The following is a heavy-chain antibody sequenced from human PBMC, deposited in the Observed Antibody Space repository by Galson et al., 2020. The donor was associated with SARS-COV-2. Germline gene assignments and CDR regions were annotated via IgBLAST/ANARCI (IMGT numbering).Heavy chain of an antibody. D-gene: IGHD6-19*01. CDR2: ISAYNGNT. J-gene: IGHJ5*02. CDR1: GYTFTSYG. CDR3: ARIPRPIAVAPRANNWFDP. Sequence: ASVKVSCKASGYTFTSYGISWVRQAPGQGLEWMGWISAYNGNTNYAQKLQGRVTMTTDTSTSTAYMELRSLRSDDTAVYYCARIPRPIAVAPRANNWFDPWGQGTLVTVSS. V-gene: IGHV1-18*04.